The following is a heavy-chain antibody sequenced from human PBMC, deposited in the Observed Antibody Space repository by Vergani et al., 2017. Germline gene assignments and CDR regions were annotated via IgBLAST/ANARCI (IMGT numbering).Heavy chain of an antibody. CDR2: IKSKADSGTT. J-gene: IGHJ6*02. CDR1: GFTFSNAW. D-gene: IGHD1-26*01. CDR3: TTPPVGDTTYTCY. Sequence: EVKLVESGGGLVKPGGSLRLSCTASGFTFSNAWMSWVRQAPGKGLEWVGRIKSKADSGTTDYAAPVKGRFTISRDDSKNTVYLQVNSLKTEDTAVYYCTTPPVGDTTYTCYWGQGTTVTVSS. V-gene: IGHV3-15*01.